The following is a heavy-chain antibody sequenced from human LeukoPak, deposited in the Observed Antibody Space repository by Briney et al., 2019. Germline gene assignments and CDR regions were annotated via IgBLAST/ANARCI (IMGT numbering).Heavy chain of an antibody. D-gene: IGHD2-2*01. Sequence: WASVKVSCKASGYTFTSYDINWVRQATGQGLEWMGWMNPNSGNTGYAQKFQGRVTMTRNTSISTAYMELSSLRSEDTAVYYCATSIVVASATRGNPPPYHYYYGMDVWGQGTTVTVSS. J-gene: IGHJ6*02. CDR3: ATSIVVASATRGNPPPYHYYYGMDV. V-gene: IGHV1-8*01. CDR2: MNPNSGNT. CDR1: GYTFTSYD.